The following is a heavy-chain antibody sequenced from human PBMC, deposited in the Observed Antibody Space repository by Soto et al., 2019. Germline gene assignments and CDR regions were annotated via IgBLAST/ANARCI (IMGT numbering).Heavy chain of an antibody. J-gene: IGHJ4*02. V-gene: IGHV3-33*01. CDR1: GFTFSSHG. CDR3: ARDQESYYDFWSGSQPGVY. CDR2: IWYDGSNK. Sequence: GRSLRLSCAASGFTFSSHGMHRVRQAPGKGLEWVAVIWYDGSNKYYADSVKGRFTISRDNSKNTLYLQMNSLRAEDTAVYYCARDQESYYDFWSGSQPGVYWGQGTLVTVSS. D-gene: IGHD3-3*01.